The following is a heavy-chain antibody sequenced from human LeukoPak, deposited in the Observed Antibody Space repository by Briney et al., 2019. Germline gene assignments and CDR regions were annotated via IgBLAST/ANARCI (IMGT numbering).Heavy chain of an antibody. J-gene: IGHJ4*02. D-gene: IGHD1/OR15-1a*01. V-gene: IGHV1-24*01. CDR1: GYTLTELS. CDR2: FDPEDGET. Sequence: ASVKVSCKVSGYTLTELSMHWVRQAPGKGLEWMGGFDPEDGETSYAQKFQGRVTMTRDMSTSTVYMELSSLRSEDTAVYYCARSLSGNNPFDYWGQGTLVTVSS. CDR3: ARSLSGNNPFDY.